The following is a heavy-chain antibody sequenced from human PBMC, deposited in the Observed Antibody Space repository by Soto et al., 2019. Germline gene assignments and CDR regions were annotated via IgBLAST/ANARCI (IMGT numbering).Heavy chain of an antibody. J-gene: IGHJ3*02. CDR1: GFTISSYG. CDR2: ISYDGSNK. CDR3: AKDWDAFDI. V-gene: IGHV3-30*18. Sequence: QVQLVESGGGVVQPGRSLRLSCAASGFTISSYGMHWVRQAPGKGLEWVAVISYDGSNKYYADSVKGRFTISRDNSKNTLYLQMNSLRAEDTAVYYCAKDWDAFDIWGQGTMVTVSS.